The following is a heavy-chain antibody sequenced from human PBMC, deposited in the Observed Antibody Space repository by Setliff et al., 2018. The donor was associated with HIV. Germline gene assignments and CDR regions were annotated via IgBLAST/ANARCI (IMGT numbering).Heavy chain of an antibody. V-gene: IGHV4-59*11. CDR1: GGSISGHY. D-gene: IGHD5-12*01. CDR3: TLPSRLDGYFDP. CDR2: IYYSGST. J-gene: IGHJ5*02. Sequence: SETLSLTCSVSGGSISGHYWSWIRQPPGKGLEWIGTIYYSGSTYYKPSLKSRGTISVDPSKNQFYLKLNSVTAADSAVYYCTLPSRLDGYFDPWGQGTLVTVSS.